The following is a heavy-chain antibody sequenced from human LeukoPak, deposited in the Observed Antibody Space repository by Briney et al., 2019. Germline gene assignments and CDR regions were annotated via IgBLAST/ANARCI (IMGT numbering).Heavy chain of an antibody. CDR2: ISSSSSYI. Sequence: PGGSLRLSCAASGFTFSSYSMNLVRQAPGKGLEWVSSISSSSSYIYYADSVKGRFTISRDNAKNSLYLQMNSLRAEDTAVYYCARDLDDFWSGYFNLEDYWGQGTLVTVSS. CDR3: ARDLDDFWSGYFNLEDY. V-gene: IGHV3-21*01. CDR1: GFTFSSYS. D-gene: IGHD3-3*01. J-gene: IGHJ4*02.